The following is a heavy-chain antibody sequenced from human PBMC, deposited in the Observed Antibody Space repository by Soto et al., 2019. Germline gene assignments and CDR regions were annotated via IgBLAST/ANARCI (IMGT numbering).Heavy chain of an antibody. J-gene: IGHJ4*02. CDR3: ARDSPITWELKWFDY. Sequence: QVQLVQSGAEVKKPGASVKVSCKASGYTFTSYGISWVRQAPGQGLEWMGWSSAYNGNTNYAQKLQGRVTMTTDTSTSTAYMELRSLRSDDTAVYYCARDSPITWELKWFDYWGQGTLVTVSS. V-gene: IGHV1-18*04. CDR1: GYTFTSYG. CDR2: SSAYNGNT. D-gene: IGHD1-26*01.